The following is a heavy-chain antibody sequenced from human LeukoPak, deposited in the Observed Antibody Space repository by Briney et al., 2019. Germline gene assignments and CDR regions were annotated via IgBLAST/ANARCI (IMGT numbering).Heavy chain of an antibody. CDR2: INTNTGNP. CDR3: DY. CDR1: GYTFTSYA. D-gene: IGHD1-26*01. Sequence: ASVKVSCKASGYTFTSYAMNWVRQAPGQGLEWMGWINTNTGNPTSAQGFTGRFVFSLDTSVSTAYYCARDPHQIVGATTFFDYWGQGTLVTVSS. V-gene: IGHV7-4-1*01. J-gene: IGHJ4*02.